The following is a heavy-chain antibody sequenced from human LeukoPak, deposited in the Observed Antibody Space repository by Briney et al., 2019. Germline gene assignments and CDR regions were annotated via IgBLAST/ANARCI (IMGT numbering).Heavy chain of an antibody. CDR3: AKVGDVVPAALNDY. CDR2: IKQDGSEK. V-gene: IGHV3-7*01. D-gene: IGHD2-2*01. Sequence: SGGSLRLSCAASGFTFSSYWMSWVRQAPGKGLEWVANIKQDGSEKYYVDSVKGRFTISRDNAKNSLYLQMNSLRAEDTAVYYCAKVGDVVPAALNDYWGQGTLVTVSS. CDR1: GFTFSSYW. J-gene: IGHJ4*02.